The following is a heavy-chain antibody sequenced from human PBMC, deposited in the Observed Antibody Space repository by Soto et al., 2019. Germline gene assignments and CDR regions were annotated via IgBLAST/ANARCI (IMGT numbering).Heavy chain of an antibody. V-gene: IGHV1-2*04. D-gene: IGHD3-22*01. Sequence: QVQLVQSGAEVKKPGASVKVSCKASGYTFTGYYMHWVRQAPGQGLEWMGWINPNSGGTNYAQKFQGWVTMTRDTSISTAYMELSRLRSDDTAVYYCARGPADLDYYDSSGQEKPFDYWGQGTLVTVSS. J-gene: IGHJ4*02. CDR3: ARGPADLDYYDSSGQEKPFDY. CDR2: INPNSGGT. CDR1: GYTFTGYY.